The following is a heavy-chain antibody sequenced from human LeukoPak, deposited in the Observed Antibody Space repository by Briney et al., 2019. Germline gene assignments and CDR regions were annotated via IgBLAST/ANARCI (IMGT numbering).Heavy chain of an antibody. Sequence: SETLSLTCTVSGGSVSSGSYYWSWIRQPPGKGLEWIGYIYYSGSTNYNPSLKSRVTISVDTSKNQFSLKLSSVTAADTAVYYCARDTGSSGYYYGAFDIWGQGTMVTVSS. CDR2: IYYSGST. V-gene: IGHV4-61*01. CDR1: GGSVSSGSYY. CDR3: ARDTGSSGYYYGAFDI. D-gene: IGHD3-22*01. J-gene: IGHJ3*02.